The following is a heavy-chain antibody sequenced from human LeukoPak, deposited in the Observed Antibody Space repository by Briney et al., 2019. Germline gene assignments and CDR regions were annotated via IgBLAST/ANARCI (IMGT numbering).Heavy chain of an antibody. CDR1: GFTFDSYA. Sequence: GGSLRLSCAASGFTFDSYAMRWVRQPPGRGLEWVSTISGSGDNTYYADSVKGRFTISRDNSKNTLYLQMNSLRAEDTAVYYCAKDPRYGGYWGQGTLATVSS. V-gene: IGHV3-23*01. D-gene: IGHD5-18*01. CDR3: AKDPRYGGY. J-gene: IGHJ4*02. CDR2: ISGSGDNT.